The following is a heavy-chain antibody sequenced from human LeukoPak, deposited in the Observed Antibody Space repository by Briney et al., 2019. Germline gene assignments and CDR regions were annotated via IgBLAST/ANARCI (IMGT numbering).Heavy chain of an antibody. V-gene: IGHV4-4*02. D-gene: IGHD3-22*01. Sequence: SETLSLTCTVSDDSINSLDLWSWVRQPPGKGLEWIGEMYLSGTTHSNPSVKSRVTISIDKSKNQFFLNLSSVTAADTAVYYCAGLVGRYSSGLYYYYFDYWGQGTLVTVSS. CDR1: DDSINSLDL. CDR3: AGLVGRYSSGLYYYYFDY. J-gene: IGHJ4*02. CDR2: MYLSGTT.